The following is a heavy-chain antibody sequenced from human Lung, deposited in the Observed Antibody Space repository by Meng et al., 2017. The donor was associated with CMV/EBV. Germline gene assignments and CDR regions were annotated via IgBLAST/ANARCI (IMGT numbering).Heavy chain of an antibody. J-gene: IGHJ6*02. CDR3: AKADGYRYGNYYYYGMDV. D-gene: IGHD5-18*01. V-gene: IGHV3-30*02. CDR1: GFTFSSYG. Sequence: GGSXRLXCAASGFTFSSYGTHWVRQAPGKGLEWVAFIRYDGKNKYYADSVKGRFTISRDNSKNTLYLQMNSLRAEDTAVYYCAKADGYRYGNYYYYGMDVWXQGTXVTVAS. CDR2: IRYDGKNK.